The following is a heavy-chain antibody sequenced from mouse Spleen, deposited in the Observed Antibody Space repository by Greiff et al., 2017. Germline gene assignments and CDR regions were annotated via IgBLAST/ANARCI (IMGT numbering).Heavy chain of an antibody. CDR1: GYTFTSYW. Sequence: VQGVESGAELAKPGASVKLSCKASGYTFTSYWMHWVKQRPGQGLEWIGYINPSSGYTKYNQKFKDKATLTADKSSSTAYMQLSSLTYEDSAVYYCASRYYGSSYRFDYAMDYWGQGTSVTVSS. CDR3: ASRYYGSSYRFDYAMDY. J-gene: IGHJ4*01. D-gene: IGHD1-1*01. V-gene: IGHV1-7*01. CDR2: INPSSGYT.